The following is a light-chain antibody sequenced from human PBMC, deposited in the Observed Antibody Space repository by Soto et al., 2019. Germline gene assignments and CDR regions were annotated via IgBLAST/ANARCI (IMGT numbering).Light chain of an antibody. CDR3: SAWDDSLLV. CDR1: SSNIGSNY. CDR2: SNS. V-gene: IGLV1-47*02. Sequence: QSVLTQPPSASGTPGQRVTISCSGTSSNIGSNYVYWYQQLPGTAPKLLIYSNSQRPSVVPDRISGSKSGTSASLAISGLRSEDEADYYCSAWDDSLLVFGGGTKLTVL. J-gene: IGLJ3*02.